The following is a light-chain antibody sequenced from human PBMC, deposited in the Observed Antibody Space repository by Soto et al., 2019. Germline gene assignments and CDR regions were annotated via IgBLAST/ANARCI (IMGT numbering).Light chain of an antibody. Sequence: QSVLTQPASGSGSPGQSITISCTGTSSDVGGSNYVSWYQQHPGTAPKLMIYDVRNRPSGVSNRFSGSKSGDTASLTISGLQAEDEADYSCCSYTSSSTYVFGTGTKVTVL. V-gene: IGLV2-14*03. CDR1: SSDVGGSNY. CDR2: DVR. CDR3: CSYTSSSTYV. J-gene: IGLJ1*01.